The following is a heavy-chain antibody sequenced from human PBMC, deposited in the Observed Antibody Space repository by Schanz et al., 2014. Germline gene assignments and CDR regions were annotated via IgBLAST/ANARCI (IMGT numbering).Heavy chain of an antibody. J-gene: IGHJ3*01. D-gene: IGHD3-22*01. CDR2: ISSTSSYI. CDR1: GVTFSSYA. Sequence: EVQLLESGGGFVQPGGSLRLSCVASGVTFSSYAMSWVRQASGKGLEWVSSISSTSSYIFYADSVKGRFTISRDNAKNSLYLQMNSLRAEDTGVYYCARGREVVAKIFDVWGQGTMVTVSS. V-gene: IGHV3-48*01. CDR3: ARGREVVAKIFDV.